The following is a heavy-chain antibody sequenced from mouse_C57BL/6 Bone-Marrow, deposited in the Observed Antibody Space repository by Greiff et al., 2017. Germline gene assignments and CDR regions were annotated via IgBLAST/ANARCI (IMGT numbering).Heavy chain of an antibody. CDR1: GYTFTGYW. V-gene: IGHV1-9*01. Sequence: QVQLQQSGAELMKPGASVKLSCKATGYTFTGYWIEWVKQRPGHGLEWIGEIFPGSGSTNYNEKFKGKATFTADTSSNTAYMQLSSLTTEDSAIYVCAREGVYDYGGGFAYWGQETLVTVSA. CDR2: IFPGSGST. J-gene: IGHJ3*01. CDR3: AREGVYDYGGGFAY. D-gene: IGHD2-4*01.